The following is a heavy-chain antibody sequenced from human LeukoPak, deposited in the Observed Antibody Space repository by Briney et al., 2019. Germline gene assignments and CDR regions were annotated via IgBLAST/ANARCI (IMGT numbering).Heavy chain of an antibody. CDR1: GYTFTGYY. V-gene: IGHV1-2*02. CDR3: ASDRGRFLEWPPGGWFDP. D-gene: IGHD3-3*01. CDR2: INPNSGGT. Sequence: ASVKVSCKASGYTFTGYYMHWVRQAPGQGLEWMGWINPNSGGTNYAQKFQGRVTMTRDTSISTAYMELSRLRSDDTAVYYCASDRGRFLEWPPGGWFDPWGQGTLVTVSS. J-gene: IGHJ5*02.